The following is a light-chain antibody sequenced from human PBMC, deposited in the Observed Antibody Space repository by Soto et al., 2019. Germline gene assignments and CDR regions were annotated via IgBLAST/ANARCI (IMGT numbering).Light chain of an antibody. V-gene: IGKV3-20*01. CDR3: QQYAGSAT. Sequence: ENVLTQSPGTLSLSPGERATLSCRASQNINSNSLAWYQQRPGQAPRLLIYGASSRAIGIPDRFSGSGSGTDFTLTISRLEPEDFAVYYCQQYAGSATFGQGTKVDIK. CDR1: QNINSNS. J-gene: IGKJ1*01. CDR2: GAS.